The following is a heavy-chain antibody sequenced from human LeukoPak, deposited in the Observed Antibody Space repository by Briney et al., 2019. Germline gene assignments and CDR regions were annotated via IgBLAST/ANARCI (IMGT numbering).Heavy chain of an antibody. CDR1: GGSISSGGYY. CDR2: IYHSGST. CDR3: ARVHNLAYCGGDCYSEDDY. Sequence: PSETLSLTCTVSGGSISSGGYYWSWIRQPPGKGLEWIGYIYHSGSTYYNPSLRSRATISVDRSKNQFSLKLSSVTAADTAVYYCARVHNLAYCGGDCYSEDDYWGQGTLVTVSS. J-gene: IGHJ4*02. D-gene: IGHD2-21*01. V-gene: IGHV4-30-2*01.